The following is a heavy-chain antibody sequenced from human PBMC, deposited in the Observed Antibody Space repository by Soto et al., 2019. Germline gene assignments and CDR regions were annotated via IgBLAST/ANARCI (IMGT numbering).Heavy chain of an antibody. V-gene: IGHV1-46*02. CDR2: MKASDGDT. D-gene: IGHD3-10*01. CDR1: DYNLNKYY. CDR3: ARPEGYGSGSYYFDS. Sequence: ASVKVSCKASDYNLNKYYVDWVRQAPGQGLEWVGIMKASDGDTTYAQKFLGRVTMTRDTSTSTAYMELSSLRAEDTAVYFCARPEGYGSGSYYFDSWGQGTLVTVSS. J-gene: IGHJ4*02.